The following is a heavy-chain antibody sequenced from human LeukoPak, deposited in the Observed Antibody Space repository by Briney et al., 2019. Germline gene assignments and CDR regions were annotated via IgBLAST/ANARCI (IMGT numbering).Heavy chain of an antibody. CDR3: ARVARYCSSTSCYNVY. Sequence: ASVKVSCKASGYTFTGYYMHWVRQAPGQGLEWMGWINPNSGGTNYAQKFQGRVTMTRDTSISTAYMGLSRLRSDDTAVYYCARVARYCSSTSCYNVYWGQGTLVTVSS. V-gene: IGHV1-2*02. J-gene: IGHJ4*02. CDR2: INPNSGGT. D-gene: IGHD2-2*02. CDR1: GYTFTGYY.